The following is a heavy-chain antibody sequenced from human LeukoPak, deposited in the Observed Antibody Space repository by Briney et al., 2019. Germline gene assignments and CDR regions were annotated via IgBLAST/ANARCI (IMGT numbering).Heavy chain of an antibody. CDR1: GGSFSGYY. V-gene: IGHV4-34*01. J-gene: IGHJ6*03. Sequence: SETLSLTCAVYGGSFSGYYWSWIRQPPGKGLEWIGEINHSGSTNYNPSLKSRVTISVDTSKNQFSLKLSSVTAADTAVYYCARESLYYYDSSGYYFTYYYMDDWGKGTTVTVSS. CDR3: ARESLYYYDSSGYYFTYYYMDD. D-gene: IGHD3-22*01. CDR2: INHSGST.